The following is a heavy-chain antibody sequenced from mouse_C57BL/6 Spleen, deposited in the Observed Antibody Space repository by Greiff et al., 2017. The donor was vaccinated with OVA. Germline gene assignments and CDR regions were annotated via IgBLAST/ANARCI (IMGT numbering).Heavy chain of an antibody. V-gene: IGHV1-82*01. Sequence: QVHVKQSGPELVKPGASVKISCKASGYAFSSSWMNWVKQRPGKGLEWIGRIYPGDGDTNYNGKFKGKATLTADKSSSTAYMQLSSLTSEDSAVYFCARGRAIYDGYYEDFDVWGTGTTVTVSS. CDR3: ARGRAIYDGYYEDFDV. D-gene: IGHD2-3*01. J-gene: IGHJ1*03. CDR1: GYAFSSSW. CDR2: IYPGDGDT.